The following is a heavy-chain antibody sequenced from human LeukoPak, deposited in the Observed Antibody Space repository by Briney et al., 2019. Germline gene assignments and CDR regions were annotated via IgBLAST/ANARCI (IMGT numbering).Heavy chain of an antibody. V-gene: IGHV3-23*01. CDR2: ISGSTGST. D-gene: IGHD6-6*01. CDR3: AKRITSSSSGNDY. J-gene: IGHJ4*02. Sequence: GGSLRLSCAASGFTFSSYAMNWVHQAPGKGLEWVSVISGSTGSTYYADSVKGRFTISRDNSKNTLYLQMNNLRVEDTAVYYCAKRITSSSSGNDYWGQGTLVTVSS. CDR1: GFTFSSYA.